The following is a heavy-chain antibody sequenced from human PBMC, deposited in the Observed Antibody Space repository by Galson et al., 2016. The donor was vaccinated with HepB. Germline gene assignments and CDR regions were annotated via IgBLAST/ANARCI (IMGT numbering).Heavy chain of an antibody. J-gene: IGHJ4*02. D-gene: IGHD6-19*01. Sequence: ETLSLTCDVFGESSNGDYWSWIRHPPGKGLEWIGEIKNSGVTDYNPSLKSRVTISRDASKNQFSLKLRSVTAADTAVYYCAAGIAVAVAFDYWGQGTLVTVSS. CDR1: GESSNGDY. CDR2: IKNSGVT. CDR3: AAGIAVAVAFDY. V-gene: IGHV4-34*01.